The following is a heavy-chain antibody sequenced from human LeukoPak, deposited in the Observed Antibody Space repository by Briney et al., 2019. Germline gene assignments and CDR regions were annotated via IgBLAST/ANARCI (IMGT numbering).Heavy chain of an antibody. V-gene: IGHV4-4*08. CDR3: ARTSLLSNWFDP. J-gene: IGHJ5*02. CDR2: IT. Sequence: SETLSLTCTVSGASISGHCWNWIRQPPGKGLEWIGSITYYSPSLKSRVTISVDTSKNQFSLNLGSVTAADTAVYYCARTSLLSNWFDPWGQGTLVTVSS. CDR1: GASISGHC.